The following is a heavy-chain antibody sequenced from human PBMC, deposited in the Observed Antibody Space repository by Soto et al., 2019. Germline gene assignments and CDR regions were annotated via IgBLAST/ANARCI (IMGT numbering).Heavy chain of an antibody. CDR1: GGSISSINW. Sequence: SETLSLTCAVSGGSISSINWWSWVRQPPGKGLEWIGEIYHSGSTNYNPSLKSRVTISVDKSKNQFSLKLSSVTAADTAVYYCARVSGSYYYGMDVWGQGTTVTV. CDR2: IYHSGST. CDR3: ARVSGSYYYGMDV. V-gene: IGHV4-4*02. J-gene: IGHJ6*02. D-gene: IGHD1-26*01.